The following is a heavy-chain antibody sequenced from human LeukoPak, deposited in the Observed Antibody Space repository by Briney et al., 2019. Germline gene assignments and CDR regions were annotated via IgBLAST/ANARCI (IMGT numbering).Heavy chain of an antibody. CDR3: VKAGTVYYDNGGGPTFFDY. V-gene: IGHV3-7*02. D-gene: IGHD3-22*01. J-gene: IGHJ4*02. CDR2: KKQDGSEK. Sequence: GRQAPGEGLGGGANKKQDGSEKYYVDSVKGRFTISRDNAKNSLYLQMNSLRAEDTAVYYCVKAGTVYYDNGGGPTFFDYWGQGTLVTVSS.